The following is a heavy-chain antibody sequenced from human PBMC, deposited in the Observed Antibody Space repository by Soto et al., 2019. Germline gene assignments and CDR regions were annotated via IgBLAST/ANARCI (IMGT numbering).Heavy chain of an antibody. J-gene: IGHJ6*02. CDR3: ASLRGYSIHKVRYYYYGMDV. CDR2: MNPNSGYT. Sequence: GASVKVSCKASGYTFTSYDINWVRQATGQGLEWMGWMNPNSGYTGYAQKFQGRVTMTRNTSISTAYMELSSLRSEDTAVYYCASLRGYSIHKVRYYYYGMDVWGQGTTVTVSS. D-gene: IGHD5-18*01. CDR1: GYTFTSYD. V-gene: IGHV1-8*01.